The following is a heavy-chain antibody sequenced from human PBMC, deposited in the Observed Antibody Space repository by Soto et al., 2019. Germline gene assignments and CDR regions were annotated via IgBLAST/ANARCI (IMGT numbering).Heavy chain of an antibody. CDR2: ISAYNINT. D-gene: IGHD4-17*01. CDR1: GYTFTSYG. Sequence: QVQLVQSGAEVKILGASVKVSCKTSGYTFTSYGINWVRQAPGQGLEWMGWISAYNINTNYAQHLQGRVTITTDTSTTTAYMNRWNLISDDTVVYYCARGGAPVPTDRVLDYWGQGTLVIVSS. CDR3: ARGGAPVPTDRVLDY. J-gene: IGHJ4*02. V-gene: IGHV1-18*01.